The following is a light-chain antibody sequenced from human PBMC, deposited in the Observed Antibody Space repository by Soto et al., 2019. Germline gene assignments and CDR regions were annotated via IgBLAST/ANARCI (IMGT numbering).Light chain of an antibody. V-gene: IGLV2-14*01. J-gene: IGLJ2*01. CDR2: DVS. CDR3: SSYTSSSTIAVV. Sequence: QSALTQPASVSGSPGQSITNSCTGTSSDVGGYNYVSWYQQHPGKAPKLMIYDVSNRPSGVSNRFSGSKSGNTASLTISGLQAEDEADYYCSSYTSSSTIAVVFGGGTKLTVL. CDR1: SSDVGGYNY.